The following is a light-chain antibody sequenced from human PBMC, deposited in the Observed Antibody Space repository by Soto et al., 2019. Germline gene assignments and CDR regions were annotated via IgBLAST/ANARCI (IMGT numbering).Light chain of an antibody. Sequence: QSVLTQPPSVSGSPGQSVAISCTGTSSDVGNSNGVSWYHQPPGTAPKLMIYDVNNRPSGVPDRFSGSKSGNTASLTISGLQAEDEGGYYCSSYASSTTYVFGTGTKVTVL. V-gene: IGLV2-18*02. J-gene: IGLJ1*01. CDR2: DVN. CDR1: SSDVGNSNG. CDR3: SSYASSTTYV.